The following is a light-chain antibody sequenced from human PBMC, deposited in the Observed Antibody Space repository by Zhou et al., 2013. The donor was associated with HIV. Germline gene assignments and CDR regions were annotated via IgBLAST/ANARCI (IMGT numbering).Light chain of an antibody. CDR3: QQYGHSTWA. J-gene: IGKJ1*01. V-gene: IGKV3-20*01. CDR2: GAS. CDR1: QSVSSSY. Sequence: EIVLTQSPGTLSLSLGERATLSCRASQSVSSSYLAWYQQKPGQAPRLLIYGASSRPTGSPDRFSGSGSGTDFTLTISRLEPEDFAVYYCQQYGHSTWAFGQGTKVEIK.